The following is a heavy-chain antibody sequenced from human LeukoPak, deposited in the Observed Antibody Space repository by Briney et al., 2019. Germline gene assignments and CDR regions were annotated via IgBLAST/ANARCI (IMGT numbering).Heavy chain of an antibody. D-gene: IGHD3-9*01. CDR2: ISGSGGST. V-gene: IGHV3-23*01. CDR3: AKGPLFYDILTGYYPSYFDY. J-gene: IGHJ4*02. Sequence: GGSLRLSCAASGFTFSSYAMSWVRQAPGKGLEWVSAISGSGGSTYYADSVKGRFTISRDNSKNTLYLQMNSLRAEDTPVYYCAKGPLFYDILTGYYPSYFDYWGQGTLVTVSS. CDR1: GFTFSSYA.